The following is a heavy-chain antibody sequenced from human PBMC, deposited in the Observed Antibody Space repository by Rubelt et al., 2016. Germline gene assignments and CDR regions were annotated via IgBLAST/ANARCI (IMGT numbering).Heavy chain of an antibody. D-gene: IGHD3-22*01. Sequence: QMQLVQSGPEVKKPGTSVKVSCKASGFTFTSSAMQWVRQARGQRLEWMGWISTYNGDTRYAQNFPGGVTMTNDQSTSTAYMELRSLRSDDTAVYSCARDPSNTSGFHAYFDYWGQGTLVTVSS. J-gene: IGHJ4*02. CDR2: ISTYNGDT. V-gene: IGHV1-58*02. CDR1: GFTFTSSA. CDR3: ARDPSNTSGFHAYFDY.